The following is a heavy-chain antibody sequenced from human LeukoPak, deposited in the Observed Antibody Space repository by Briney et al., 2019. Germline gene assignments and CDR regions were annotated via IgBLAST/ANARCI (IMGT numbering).Heavy chain of an antibody. CDR1: GGSISSYY. CDR2: IYYSGST. D-gene: IGHD1-26*01. V-gene: IGHV4-59*01. J-gene: IGHJ5*02. Sequence: SETLSLTCTVSGGSISSYYWSWIRQPPGKGLEWIGYIYYSGSTNYSPSLKSRVTISVDTSKNQFSLKLSSVTAADTAVYYCARDVSVGGWFDPWGQGTLVTVSS. CDR3: ARDVSVGGWFDP.